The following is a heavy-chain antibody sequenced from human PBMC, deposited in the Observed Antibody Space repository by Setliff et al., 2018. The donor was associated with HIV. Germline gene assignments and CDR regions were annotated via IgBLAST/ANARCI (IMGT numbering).Heavy chain of an antibody. J-gene: IGHJ4*02. V-gene: IGHV3-7*01. D-gene: IGHD6-25*01. CDR3: ARQAADY. CDR2: IKQDGSEK. Sequence: PWGSLRLSCAASGFTFSSYWMSWVRQAPGKGLEWVANIKQDGSEKYYGDSVKGRFTISRDNSKNTLYLQMNSLRVEDTAVYYCARQAADYWGQGTLVTVSS. CDR1: GFTFSSYW.